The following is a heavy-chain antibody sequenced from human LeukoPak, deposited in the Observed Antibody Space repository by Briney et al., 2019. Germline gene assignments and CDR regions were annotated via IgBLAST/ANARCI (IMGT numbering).Heavy chain of an antibody. Sequence: PSETLSLTCAVYGGTFSGYYWSWIRQPPGQGLAGIGEINHSGRTNYNPSLKTRVTISVDTSKNQFSLKLSSVTAADTAVYYCARGGSLRVVDYWGQGTLVTVSS. CDR3: ARGGSLRVVDY. CDR1: GGTFSGYY. V-gene: IGHV4-34*01. D-gene: IGHD3-10*01. J-gene: IGHJ4*02. CDR2: INHSGRT.